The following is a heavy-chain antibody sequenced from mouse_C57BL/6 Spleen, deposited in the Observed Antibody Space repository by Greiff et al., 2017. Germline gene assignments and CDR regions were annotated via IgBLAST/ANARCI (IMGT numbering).Heavy chain of an antibody. CDR1: GYAFSSSW. V-gene: IGHV1S26*01. D-gene: IGHD1-1*01. CDR3: ARDYYGSSTWFAY. Sequence: QVQLQQSGPELVKPGASVKISCKASGYAFSSSWMNWVKQRPGQGLEWIGYINPSSGYTKYNQKFKDKATLTADKSSSTAYMQLSSLTSEDSAVYYCARDYYGSSTWFAYWGQGTLVTVSA. CDR2: INPSSGYT. J-gene: IGHJ3*01.